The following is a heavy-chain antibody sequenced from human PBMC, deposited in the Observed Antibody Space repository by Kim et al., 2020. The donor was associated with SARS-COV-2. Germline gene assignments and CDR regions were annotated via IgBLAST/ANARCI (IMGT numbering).Heavy chain of an antibody. CDR3: TGVIWGTYRYTGY. V-gene: IGHV7-4-1*02. CDR1: VYTFTMNA. Sequence: ASVKVSCKASVYTFTMNAISWVRQAPGQGLEWMGWINTDTGNPTYAPAFTRRFVFSVDTSVTTAYLQISSLEPEDTALYYCTGVIWGTYRYTGYWGQGTLVTVSS. D-gene: IGHD3-16*02. CDR2: INTDTGNP. J-gene: IGHJ4*02.